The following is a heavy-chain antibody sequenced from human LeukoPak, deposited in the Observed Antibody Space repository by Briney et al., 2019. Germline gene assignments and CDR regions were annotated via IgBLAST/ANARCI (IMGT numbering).Heavy chain of an antibody. Sequence: PGRSLRLSCAASGFTFSRYGMHWVRQAPGKGLEWVAVIWYDGSNKYYGDSVKGRFTISRDDSKNTAYLQMNSLKTEDTAVYYCTRGTTGPLSYWGQGTLVTVSS. V-gene: IGHV3-33*01. CDR2: IWYDGSNK. D-gene: IGHD1-7*01. J-gene: IGHJ4*02. CDR1: GFTFSRYG. CDR3: TRGTTGPLSY.